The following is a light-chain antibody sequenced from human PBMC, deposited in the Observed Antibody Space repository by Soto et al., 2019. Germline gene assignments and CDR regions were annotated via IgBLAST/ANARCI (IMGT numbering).Light chain of an antibody. Sequence: EIVLTQSPATLSVSPGERATLSCRASQSVSSNLAWYQQIPGQPPRLLVFSVSTRATGIPARFSGSGSGTEFTLTISSLQSEDFAVYWCQHYNGWPWTFGQGTRWKS. CDR3: QHYNGWPWT. CDR1: QSVSSN. J-gene: IGKJ1*01. CDR2: SVS. V-gene: IGKV3-15*01.